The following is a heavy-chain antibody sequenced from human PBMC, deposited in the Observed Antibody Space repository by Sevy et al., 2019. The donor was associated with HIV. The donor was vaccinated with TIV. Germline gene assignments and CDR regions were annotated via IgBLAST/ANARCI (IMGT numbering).Heavy chain of an antibody. V-gene: IGHV3-23*01. CDR1: GFRFGSQA. D-gene: IGHD3-3*01. Sequence: GGSLRLSCVGSGFRFGSQAMSWVRQAPGKGLEWVSGMSGRGDSRGYAHSVKGRITISRDNSKNTKYLQMNSLTAEDTDLYYCPKDLPDQSWYDDFWSGSPCFDYWGRGILVTVSS. CDR3: PKDLPDQSWYDDFWSGSPCFDY. CDR2: MSGRGDSR. J-gene: IGHJ4*01.